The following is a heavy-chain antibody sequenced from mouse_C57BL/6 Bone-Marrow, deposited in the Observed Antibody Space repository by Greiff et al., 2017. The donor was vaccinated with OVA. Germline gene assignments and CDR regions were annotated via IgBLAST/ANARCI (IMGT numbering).Heavy chain of an antibody. D-gene: IGHD1-3*01. CDR3: ARPNYRYFDV. Sequence: VQLQQSGAELVRPGTSVKVSCKASGYAFTNYLIEWVKQRPGQGLEWIGVINPGSGGTNYNEKFKGKATLTADKSSSTAYMQLSSLTSEDSAVYFCARPNYRYFDVWGTGTTVTVSS. V-gene: IGHV1-54*01. J-gene: IGHJ1*03. CDR2: INPGSGGT. CDR1: GYAFTNYL.